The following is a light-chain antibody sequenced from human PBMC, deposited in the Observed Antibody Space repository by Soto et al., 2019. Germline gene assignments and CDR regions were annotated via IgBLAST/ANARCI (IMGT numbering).Light chain of an antibody. CDR3: QQHNNWPFT. J-gene: IGKJ2*01. V-gene: IGKV3-15*01. CDR1: QSVSSN. Sequence: EIVMTQSPATLSVPPGERATLSCRASQSVSSNLAWYQQRPGQAPRLLIYGASTRATGIPARLSGSGSGTEFTLTISSLQSEDFAVYYCQQHNNWPFTFGQGTKLEIK. CDR2: GAS.